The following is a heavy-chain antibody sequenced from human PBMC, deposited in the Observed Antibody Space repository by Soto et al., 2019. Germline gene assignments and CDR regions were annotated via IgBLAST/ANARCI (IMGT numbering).Heavy chain of an antibody. Sequence: VGSLRLSGAASGFTFSSYWMHWVRQAPGKGLVWVSRINSDGSSTSYADSVKGRFTISRDNAKNTLYLQMNSLRAEDMAVYYCARDPIHGLYGMDVWGQGTTVTVSS. CDR2: INSDGSST. D-gene: IGHD3-3*01. J-gene: IGHJ6*02. CDR1: GFTFSSYW. V-gene: IGHV3-74*01. CDR3: ARDPIHGLYGMDV.